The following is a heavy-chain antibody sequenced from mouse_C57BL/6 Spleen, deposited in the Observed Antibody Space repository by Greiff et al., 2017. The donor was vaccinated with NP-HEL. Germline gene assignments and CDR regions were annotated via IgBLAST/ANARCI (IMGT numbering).Heavy chain of an antibody. V-gene: IGHV1-80*01. CDR2: IYPGDGDT. Sequence: QVQLQQSGAELVKPGASVKISCKASGYAFSSYWMNWVKQRPGKGLEWIGQIYPGDGDTNYNGKFKGKAILTADKSSSTAYMQLSSLTSEDSAVYLCARSGNGNSFAYWGQGTLVTVSA. CDR1: GYAFSSYW. J-gene: IGHJ3*01. D-gene: IGHD2-1*01. CDR3: ARSGNGNSFAY.